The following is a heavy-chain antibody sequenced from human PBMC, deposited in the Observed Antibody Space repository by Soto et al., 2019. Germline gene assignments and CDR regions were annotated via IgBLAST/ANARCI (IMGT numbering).Heavy chain of an antibody. J-gene: IGHJ4*02. CDR2: ISYDGSNK. Sequence: LRLSCAASGFTFSSYAMHWVRQAPGKGLEWVAVISYDGSNKYYADSVKGRFTISRDNSKNTLYLQMNSLRAEDTAVYYCARDEYSSSSGYFDYWGQGTLVTVSS. CDR3: ARDEYSSSSGYFDY. D-gene: IGHD6-6*01. CDR1: GFTFSSYA. V-gene: IGHV3-30-3*01.